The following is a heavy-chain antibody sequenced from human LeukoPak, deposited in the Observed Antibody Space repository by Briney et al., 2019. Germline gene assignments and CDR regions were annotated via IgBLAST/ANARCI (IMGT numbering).Heavy chain of an antibody. CDR3: ASWGGGDYVWGSYRSYFDH. CDR2: MNPNSGNT. D-gene: IGHD3-16*02. CDR1: GYTFTSYD. Sequence: ASVKVSCKASGYTFTSYDINWVRQAAGQGLEWMGWMNPNSGNTGYAQKFQGRVTITRNTSISTAYMELSSLRSEDTAVYYCASWGGGDYVWGSYRSYFDHWGQGTLVTVSS. J-gene: IGHJ4*02. V-gene: IGHV1-8*03.